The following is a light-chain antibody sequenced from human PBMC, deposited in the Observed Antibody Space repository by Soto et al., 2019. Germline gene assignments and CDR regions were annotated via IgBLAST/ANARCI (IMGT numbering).Light chain of an antibody. CDR2: EVI. J-gene: IGLJ7*01. CDR3: SSYTRSITLK. CDR1: SSDVGDFNY. V-gene: IGLV2-14*03. Sequence: QSVLTQPASVSGSPGQSITISCTGTSSDVGDFNYVSWYQQHPGKAPKLLIYEVIKRPSGISDRFSGSKSGNTASLTISGLQNEDEADYYCSSYTRSITLKFGGGTQLTVL.